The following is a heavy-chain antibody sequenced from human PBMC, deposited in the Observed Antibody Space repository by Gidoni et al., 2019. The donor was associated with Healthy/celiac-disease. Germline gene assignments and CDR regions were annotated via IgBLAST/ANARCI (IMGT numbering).Heavy chain of an antibody. J-gene: IGHJ5*02. Sequence: QVQLQQWGAGLLKPSETLSLTCAVYGGSFSGYYWSWLRQPPGKGLEWIGEINHSGSTNYNPSLKRRVPISVDTSKNQFSLKLSSVPAADTAVYYCATHSYNWTDNWFDPWGQGTLVTVSS. CDR3: ATHSYNWTDNWFDP. CDR2: INHSGST. D-gene: IGHD1-20*01. V-gene: IGHV4-34*01. CDR1: GGSFSGYY.